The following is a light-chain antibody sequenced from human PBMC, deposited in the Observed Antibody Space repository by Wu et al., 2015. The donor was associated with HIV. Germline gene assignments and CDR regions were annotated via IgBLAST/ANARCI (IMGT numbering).Light chain of an antibody. CDR2: GAS. Sequence: EIVLTQSPGTLSLSPGEGATLSCRASLSVSNADLAWYQQKPGQAPRLLIYGASSRATGIPDRFSGSGSGTEFTLTISRLEPEDFAVYYCLYYGILARTFGQGTKVEIK. V-gene: IGKV3-20*01. J-gene: IGKJ1*01. CDR3: LYYGILART. CDR1: LSVSNAD.